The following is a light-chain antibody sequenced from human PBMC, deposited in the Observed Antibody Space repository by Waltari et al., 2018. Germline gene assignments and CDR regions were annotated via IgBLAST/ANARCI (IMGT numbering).Light chain of an antibody. J-gene: IGKJ1*01. Sequence: DIVMTQTPLSLPVTPGEPASISCRSSQSLLHSNGNTYLHWYLQKPGQSPRRLLYKVTNRESGVPDRFSGSGSGTDFTLKISRVEPEDVGFYYCLQSTKDPWTFGQGTKVEIK. CDR2: KVT. CDR1: QSLLHSNGNTY. V-gene: IGKV2D-29*02. CDR3: LQSTKDPWT.